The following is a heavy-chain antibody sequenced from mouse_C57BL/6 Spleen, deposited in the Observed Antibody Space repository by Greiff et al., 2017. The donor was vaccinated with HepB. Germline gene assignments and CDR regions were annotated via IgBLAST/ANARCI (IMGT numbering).Heavy chain of an antibody. J-gene: IGHJ2*01. Sequence: EVKLQQSGPELVKPGASVKMSCKASGYTFTDYNMHWVKQSHGKSLEWIGYINPNNGGTSYNQKFKGKATLTVNKSSSTAYMELRSLTSEDSAVYYCARITVVASDYWGQGTTLTVSS. V-gene: IGHV1-22*01. D-gene: IGHD1-1*01. CDR1: GYTFTDYN. CDR2: INPNNGGT. CDR3: ARITVVASDY.